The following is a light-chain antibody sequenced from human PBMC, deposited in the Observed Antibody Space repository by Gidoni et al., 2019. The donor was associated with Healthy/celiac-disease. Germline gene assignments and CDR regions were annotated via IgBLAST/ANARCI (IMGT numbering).Light chain of an antibody. V-gene: IGKV2-28*01. CDR2: LGS. CDR1: QSLLHSNGYNY. CDR3: MQALQTLWT. J-gene: IGKJ1*01. Sequence: IVMTQSPLSLPVTPGEPASISCRSSQSLLHSNGYNYLDWYLQKPGQSPQLLIYLGSNRASGVPDRFSGSGSGTDFTLKISRVEAEDFGVYYCMQALQTLWTFGQGTKVEIK.